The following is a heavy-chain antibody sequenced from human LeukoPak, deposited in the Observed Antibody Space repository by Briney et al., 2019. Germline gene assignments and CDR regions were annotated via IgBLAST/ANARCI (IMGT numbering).Heavy chain of an antibody. CDR1: GASIISYS. V-gene: IGHV4-59*08. CDR2: ISYSGTT. D-gene: IGHD1-26*01. CDR3: ARRGEWEQFRRFDP. Sequence: PSETLSLTCTVSGASIISYSWSWIRQPPGKGLEWVAWISYSGTTNYNPSLNSRVSISVDTSKNQFSLRLTSVTAADTAVYYCARRGEWEQFRRFDPWGQGTLVTVSS. J-gene: IGHJ5*02.